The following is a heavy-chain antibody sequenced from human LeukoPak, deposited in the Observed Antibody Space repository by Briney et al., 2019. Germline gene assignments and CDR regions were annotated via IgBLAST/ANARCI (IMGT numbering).Heavy chain of an antibody. V-gene: IGHV4-39*01. CDR1: GGSLSSSSYH. D-gene: IGHD5-12*01. J-gene: IGHJ4*02. Sequence: SETLSLTCTVSGGSLSSSSYHWGGIRQPPGKGLEWIGSIYYSGTPYYNPSLKSRVTISVDTSKNQFSLKLTSVTAADTAVYYCARQGVASGYWGQGTLVTVSS. CDR3: ARQGVASGY. CDR2: IYYSGTP.